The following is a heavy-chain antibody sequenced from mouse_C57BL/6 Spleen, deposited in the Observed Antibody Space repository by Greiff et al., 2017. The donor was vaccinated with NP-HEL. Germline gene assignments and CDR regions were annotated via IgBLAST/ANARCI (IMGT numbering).Heavy chain of an antibody. CDR2: ISNGGGST. CDR1: GFTFSDYY. CDR3: ARHDGSSYGFAY. V-gene: IGHV5-12*01. J-gene: IGHJ3*01. Sequence: DVMLVESGGGLVQPGGSLKLSCAASGFTFSDYYMYWVRQTPEKRLEWVAYISNGGGSTYYPDTVKGRFTISRDNAKNTLYLQMSRLKSEDTAMYYCARHDGSSYGFAYWGQGTLVTVSA. D-gene: IGHD1-1*01.